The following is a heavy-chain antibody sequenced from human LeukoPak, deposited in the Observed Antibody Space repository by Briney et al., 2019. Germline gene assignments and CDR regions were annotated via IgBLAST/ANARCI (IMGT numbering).Heavy chain of an antibody. D-gene: IGHD5-18*01. CDR1: GFTFSSYW. CDR2: IRYDGSNK. CDR3: AKEGRAYSYGYLALPAPHFDY. J-gene: IGHJ4*02. Sequence: GGSLRLSCAASGFTFSSYWMSWVRQAPGKGLEWVAFIRYDGSNKYYADSVKGRFTISRDNSKNTLYLQMNSLRAEDTAVYYCAKEGRAYSYGYLALPAPHFDYWGQGTLVTVSS. V-gene: IGHV3-30*02.